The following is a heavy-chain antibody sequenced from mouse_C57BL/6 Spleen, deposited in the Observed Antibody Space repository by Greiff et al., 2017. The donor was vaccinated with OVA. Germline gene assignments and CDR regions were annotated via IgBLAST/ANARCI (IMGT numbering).Heavy chain of an antibody. CDR1: GYTFPTYP. CDR2: FHPYNDDT. D-gene: IGHD2-2*01. Sequence: QVQPQQSGAELVKPGASVKMSCKASGYTFPTYPIERMKQNHGKSLEWIGNFHPYNDDTKYNEKFKGKATLTVEKSSRTVYLKLRRLASDDSAVYYCARNGYDGSMDYWGQGTSVTVSS. J-gene: IGHJ4*01. V-gene: IGHV1-47*01. CDR3: ARNGYDGSMDY.